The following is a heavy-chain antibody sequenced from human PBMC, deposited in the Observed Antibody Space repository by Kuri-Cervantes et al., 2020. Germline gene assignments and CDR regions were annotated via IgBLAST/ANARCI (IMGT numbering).Heavy chain of an antibody. CDR3: ARDYYDSSGGAFDI. CDR1: GFIFSSYG. CDR2: IWYDGSNK. Sequence: GGSLRLSCAASGFIFSSYGMHWVRQAPGKGLEWVAVIWYDGSNKYYADSVKGRFTISRDNSKNTLYLQMNSLRAEDTAVYYCARDYYDSSGGAFDIWGQGTMVTVSS. D-gene: IGHD3-22*01. V-gene: IGHV3-33*01. J-gene: IGHJ3*02.